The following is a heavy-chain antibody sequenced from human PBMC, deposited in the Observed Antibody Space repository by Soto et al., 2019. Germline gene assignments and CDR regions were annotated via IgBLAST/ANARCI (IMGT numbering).Heavy chain of an antibody. D-gene: IGHD3-3*02. CDR2: IKQDGSEK. CDR1: GFTFSSYW. Sequence: PGGSLRLSCAASGFTFSSYWMSWVRQAPGKGLEWVANIKQDGSEKYYVDSVKGRFTISRDNAKNALYLQMNSLRAEDTAVYYCARVISSRSRYYYYYMDVWGKGTTVTVSS. CDR3: ARVISSRSRYYYYYMDV. J-gene: IGHJ6*03. V-gene: IGHV3-7*01.